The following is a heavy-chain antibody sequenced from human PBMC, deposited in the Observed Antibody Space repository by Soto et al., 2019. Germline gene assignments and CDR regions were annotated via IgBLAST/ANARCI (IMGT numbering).Heavy chain of an antibody. CDR1: GDSISSNNNY. Sequence: QVQLQESGPGLVKPSQTLSLTCTVSGDSISSNNNYWSWIRQPPGEGLEWIGFISYSGTTSHSPSLKSRVAISLDTSKNQFSLSLSSVTAADPAVYYCARGRGYSYGLDPWGQGTLVTVSS. CDR2: ISYSGTT. J-gene: IGHJ5*02. D-gene: IGHD5-18*01. V-gene: IGHV4-30-4*01. CDR3: ARGRGYSYGLDP.